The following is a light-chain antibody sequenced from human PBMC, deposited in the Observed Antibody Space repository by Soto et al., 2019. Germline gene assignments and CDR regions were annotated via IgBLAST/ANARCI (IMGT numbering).Light chain of an antibody. J-gene: IGKJ1*01. CDR2: AAS. CDR1: QSVSSSH. CDR3: QQYAGSTWT. V-gene: IGKV3-20*01. Sequence: IELPQSPATLALSPGERAHLACRASQSVSSSHLAWYQQKHGQAPRXXXYAASSRATGIPDRFSGSVSGTDFSITISRLEQEDFAVYYCQQYAGSTWTFGQGTKVDIK.